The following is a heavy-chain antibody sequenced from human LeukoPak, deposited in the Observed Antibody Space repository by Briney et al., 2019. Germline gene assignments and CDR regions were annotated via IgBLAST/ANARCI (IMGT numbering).Heavy chain of an antibody. CDR1: GGTFSSYA. Sequence: ASVKVSCKASGGTFSSYAISWVRQAPGQGLEWMGGIIPIFGTANYAQKFQGRVTITTDESTSTAYMELSSLRSEDTAVYYCARVSDDYHDAFDIWGQGTMVTVSS. V-gene: IGHV1-69*05. J-gene: IGHJ3*02. CDR3: ARVSDDYHDAFDI. D-gene: IGHD4-11*01. CDR2: IIPIFGTA.